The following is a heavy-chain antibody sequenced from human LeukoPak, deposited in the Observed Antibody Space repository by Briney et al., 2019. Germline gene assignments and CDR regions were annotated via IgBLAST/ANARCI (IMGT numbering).Heavy chain of an antibody. CDR2: ISAYNGNT. J-gene: IGHJ6*02. D-gene: IGHD5-24*01. CDR3: ARAEMATTLSYYYYYGMDV. Sequence: GASVTVSCTASGYTFTSYGISWVRQAPGQGLEWMGWISAYNGNTNYAQKLQGRVTITADESTSTAYMELSSLRSEDTAVYYCARAEMATTLSYYYYYGMDVWGQGTTVTVSS. V-gene: IGHV1-18*01. CDR1: GYTFTSYG.